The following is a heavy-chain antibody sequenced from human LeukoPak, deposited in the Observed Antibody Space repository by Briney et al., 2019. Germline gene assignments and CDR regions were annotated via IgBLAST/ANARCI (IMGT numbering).Heavy chain of an antibody. Sequence: GGSLRLSCAASGFTFSSYGMHWVRQAPGKGLEWVAFIRYDGSNKYYADSVKGRFTISRDNSKNTLYLQMNSLRAEDTAVYYCARERPRHTYFDYWGQGTLVTVSS. CDR2: IRYDGSNK. V-gene: IGHV3-30*02. J-gene: IGHJ4*02. CDR1: GFTFSSYG. CDR3: ARERPRHTYFDY.